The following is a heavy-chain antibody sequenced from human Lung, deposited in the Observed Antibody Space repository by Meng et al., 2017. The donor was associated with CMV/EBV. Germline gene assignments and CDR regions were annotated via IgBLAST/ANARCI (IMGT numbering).Heavy chain of an antibody. J-gene: IGHJ4*02. CDR2: IKSKDDGETT. D-gene: IGHD3-10*01. CDR3: TTGVVRAAGDHFAY. CDR1: RFMFSNAW. Sequence: GGSLRLSCSASRFMFSNAWMTWVRQAPGKGLEWVGRIKSKDDGETTDYAAPVRGRFSISRDDSRNTLYLQMDGLKSEDTAVYYCTTGVVRAAGDHFAYWGQGTLVTVSS. V-gene: IGHV3-15*01.